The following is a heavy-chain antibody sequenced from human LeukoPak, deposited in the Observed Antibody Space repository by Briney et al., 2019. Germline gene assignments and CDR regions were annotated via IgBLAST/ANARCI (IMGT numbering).Heavy chain of an antibody. CDR3: ARSHSVWTSFDY. D-gene: IGHD3/OR15-3a*01. CDR2: VRYGGST. J-gene: IGHJ4*02. CDR1: GGSMSSNTHS. Sequence: SETLSLTCTVSGGSMSSNTHSCAWIRQPPGKGLEWIGSVRYGGSTYYNPSVNSRISVSADTSKNHFSLNLTSVTAADTAVYYCARSHSVWTSFDYWGQGTLVTVSS. V-gene: IGHV4-39*02.